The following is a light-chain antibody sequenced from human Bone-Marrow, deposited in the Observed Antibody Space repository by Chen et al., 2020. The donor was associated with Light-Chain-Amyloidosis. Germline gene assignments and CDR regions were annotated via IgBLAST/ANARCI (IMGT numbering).Light chain of an antibody. J-gene: IGKJ2*01. CDR1: QSVSSSY. V-gene: IGKV3-20*01. CDR2: GAS. Sequence: EIVLTQSPGTLSLYPGERATLSCRASQSVSSSYLAWYQQKPGQAPRLLIYGASSRATGIPDRFSCSGSGTDFTLTISRLEPEDFAVYYCQQYGSSLMYTFGQGTKLEIK. CDR3: QQYGSSLMYT.